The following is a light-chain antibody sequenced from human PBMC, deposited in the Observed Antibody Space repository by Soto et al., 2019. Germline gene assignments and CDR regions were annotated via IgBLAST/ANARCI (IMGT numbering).Light chain of an antibody. CDR1: SSDVGNYNF. V-gene: IGLV2-14*03. J-gene: IGLJ1*01. CDR2: DVS. CDR3: CSYTTSSTYV. Sequence: QPVLTQPASVSGCPGQSIAISCTGTSSDVGNYNFVSWYQQHPGKAPKLMIYDVSNRPSGISNRFSGSKSGNTASLTISGLQAEDEADYYCCSYTTSSTYVFGTGTKVTVL.